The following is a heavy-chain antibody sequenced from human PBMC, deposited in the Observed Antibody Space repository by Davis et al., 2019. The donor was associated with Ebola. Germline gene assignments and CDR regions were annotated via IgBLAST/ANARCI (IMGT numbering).Heavy chain of an antibody. CDR3: ARHRGEWELLTLPYYFDY. V-gene: IGHV5-51*01. J-gene: IGHJ4*02. CDR1: GYSFTSYW. D-gene: IGHD1-26*01. CDR2: IYPGDSDT. Sequence: KVSCKGSGYSFTSYWIGWVRQMPGKGLEWMGIIYPGDSDTRYSPSFQGQVTISADKSISTAYLQWSSQKASDTAMYYCARHRGEWELLTLPYYFDYWGQGTLVTVSS.